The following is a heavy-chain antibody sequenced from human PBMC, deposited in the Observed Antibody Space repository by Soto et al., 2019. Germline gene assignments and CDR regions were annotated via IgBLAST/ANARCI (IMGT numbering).Heavy chain of an antibody. V-gene: IGHV3-15*01. D-gene: IGHD6-13*01. Sequence: GESLKISCAASGFTFSNAWMSWVRQAPGKGLEWVGRIKSKTDGGTTDYAAPVKGRFTISRDDSKNTLYLQMNSLKTEDTAVYYCTTDPGSSWYVYYFDYWGQGTLVTVSS. J-gene: IGHJ4*02. CDR3: TTDPGSSWYVYYFDY. CDR2: IKSKTDGGTT. CDR1: GFTFSNAW.